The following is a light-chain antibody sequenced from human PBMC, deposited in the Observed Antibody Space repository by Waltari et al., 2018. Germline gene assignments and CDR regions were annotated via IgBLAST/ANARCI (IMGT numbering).Light chain of an antibody. CDR2: EVN. CDR3: TSYAGKNILV. CDR1: RSNVGVYNF. J-gene: IGLJ3*02. V-gene: IGLV2-8*01. Sequence: QSVLTQPPSASGSLGQSVTISCTVARSNVGVYNFVSWYQQHPGKAPKLIIYEVNKRTYGVPDRFSGSKSGNTACLTVSGLLAEDEADYYCTSYAGKNILVFGGGTNLTVL.